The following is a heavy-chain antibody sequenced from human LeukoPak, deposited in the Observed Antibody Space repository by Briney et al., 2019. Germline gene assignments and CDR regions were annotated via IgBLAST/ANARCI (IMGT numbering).Heavy chain of an antibody. Sequence: SETLSLTCTVSGGSISSYYWSWIRQPAGTALEWIGRIYASGAITYNPSLKSRVTMSVDTSKNQFSLKLSSVTAADTAVYYCARDSGTTGEVKFDPWGQGTLVTVSS. CDR3: ARDSGTTGEVKFDP. CDR2: IYASGAI. CDR1: GGSISSYY. D-gene: IGHD3-10*01. J-gene: IGHJ5*02. V-gene: IGHV4-4*07.